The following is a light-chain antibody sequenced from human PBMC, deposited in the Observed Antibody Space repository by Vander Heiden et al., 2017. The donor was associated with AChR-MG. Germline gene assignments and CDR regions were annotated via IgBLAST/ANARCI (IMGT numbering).Light chain of an antibody. CDR1: SSNVGSYNV. V-gene: IGLV2-23*01. CDR2: ENI. Sequence: QSALTQPASVSGSPGQSITISCTGTSSNVGSYNVVSWYQQHPGKAPKVMIYENIKRPSGVPNRFSGSKSGNMASLTISGLHAEDEADYYCCSYAGNWVFGGGTKLTVL. J-gene: IGLJ3*02. CDR3: CSYAGNWV.